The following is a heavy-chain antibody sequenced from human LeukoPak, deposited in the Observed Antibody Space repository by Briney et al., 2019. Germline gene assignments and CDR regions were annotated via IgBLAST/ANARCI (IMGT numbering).Heavy chain of an antibody. V-gene: IGHV4-59*08. J-gene: IGHJ5*02. CDR2: IYYSGST. Sequence: SETLSLTCTVSGGSISSYYWSWIRQPPGKGLEWIGYIYYSGSTNYNPSLKSRVTISVDTSKNQFSLKLSSVTAADTAVYYCARTYYYDSSGSPYDRFDPWGQGTLVTVSS. CDR3: ARTYYYDSSGSPYDRFDP. CDR1: GGSISSYY. D-gene: IGHD3-22*01.